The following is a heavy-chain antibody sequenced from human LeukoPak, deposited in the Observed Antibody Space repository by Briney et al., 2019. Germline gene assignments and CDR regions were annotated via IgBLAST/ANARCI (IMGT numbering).Heavy chain of an antibody. D-gene: IGHD3-22*01. CDR3: AKDQYYYDSSGYYGYFDL. J-gene: IGHJ2*01. CDR2: ISYDGSNK. CDR1: GFTFSSYG. V-gene: IGHV3-30*18. Sequence: PGRSLRLSCAASGFTFSSYGMHWVRQAPGKGLEWVAVISYDGSNKYYADSVKGRFTISRDNSKNTLYLQMNSLRAEDTAVYYCAKDQYYYDSSGYYGYFDLWGRGTLVTVSS.